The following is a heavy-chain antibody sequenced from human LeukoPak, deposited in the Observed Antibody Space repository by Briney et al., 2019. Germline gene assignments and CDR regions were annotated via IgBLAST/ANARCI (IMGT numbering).Heavy chain of an antibody. Sequence: LPGGSLRLSCAASGFTFSSYAMSWVRQAPGKGLEWVSIISWDGGSTYYADSVKGRFTISRDNSKNSLYLQMNSLRAEDTALYYCAKDRRYDSSGYYFIDYWGQGTLVTVSS. CDR2: ISWDGGST. D-gene: IGHD3-22*01. CDR1: GFTFSSYA. J-gene: IGHJ4*02. V-gene: IGHV3-43D*03. CDR3: AKDRRYDSSGYYFIDY.